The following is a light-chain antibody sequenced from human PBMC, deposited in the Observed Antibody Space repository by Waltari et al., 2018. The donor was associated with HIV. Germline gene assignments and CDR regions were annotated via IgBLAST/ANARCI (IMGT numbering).Light chain of an antibody. Sequence: DLQMTQSPSSLSASVGARVTTTCQASQDISTYLNWYQQKPGQAPKLLIHDASNVETGVPSRFSGRGSGTDFTFTSSSLQPEDIATYYWQQYDTLLTFGGGTKVEIK. CDR3: QQYDTLLT. V-gene: IGKV1-33*01. J-gene: IGKJ4*01. CDR2: DAS. CDR1: QDISTY.